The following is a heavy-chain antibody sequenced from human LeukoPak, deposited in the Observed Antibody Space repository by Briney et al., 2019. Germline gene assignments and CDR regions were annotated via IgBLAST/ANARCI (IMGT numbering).Heavy chain of an antibody. V-gene: IGHV3-48*01. D-gene: IGHD5-18*01. CDR2: ISSSSSTI. CDR1: GFTFSSYS. Sequence: GGSLRLSCAASGFTFSSYSMNWVRQAPGKGLEWVSYISSSSSTIYYADSVKGRFTISRDNAKNSLYLQMNSLRAEDTAVYYCAKTAMGAFDYWGQGTLVTVSS. J-gene: IGHJ4*02. CDR3: AKTAMGAFDY.